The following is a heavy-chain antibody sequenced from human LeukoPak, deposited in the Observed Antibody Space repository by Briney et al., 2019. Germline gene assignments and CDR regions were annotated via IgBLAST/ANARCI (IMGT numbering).Heavy chain of an antibody. J-gene: IGHJ4*02. CDR3: AREGGPYRPLDY. Sequence: PSGTLSLTCGVSGGSITNTNYWTWVRQPPGKGLEWIGEVNLQGSTNYNPSLMGRVAISVDRSENHISLQLTSVTAADTAVYYCAREGGPYRPLDYSGQGTLVTVPS. CDR1: GGSITNTNY. V-gene: IGHV4-4*02. CDR2: VNLQGST.